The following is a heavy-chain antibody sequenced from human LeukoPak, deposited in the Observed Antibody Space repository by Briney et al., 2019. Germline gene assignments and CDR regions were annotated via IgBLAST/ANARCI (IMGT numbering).Heavy chain of an antibody. CDR1: GGSVSSNSNY. J-gene: IGHJ4*02. CDR2: NTYFGSA. CDR3: ARAPGIAAAGTHFDF. D-gene: IGHD6-13*01. Sequence: SETLSLTCTVSGGSVSSNSNYWSWIRQPPGKGLEWIGYNTYFGSASYNPSLKSRVTISVDTSKNQFSLKLSSVTAGDTAVYYCARAPGIAAAGTHFDFWGQGTLVTVSS. V-gene: IGHV4-61*01.